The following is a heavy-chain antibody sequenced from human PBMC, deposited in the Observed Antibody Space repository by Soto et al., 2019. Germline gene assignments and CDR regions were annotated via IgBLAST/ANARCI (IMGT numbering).Heavy chain of an antibody. CDR1: GFTFSNYG. D-gene: IGHD3-3*01. CDR3: SKKVTIYAVDPADY. J-gene: IGHJ4*02. Sequence: EVQLLESGGGLVQPGGSLRLSCAASGFTFSNYGMSWVRQAPGKGLEWVSVMSGSGDDAYYADSVKGRFTISRDSSKTTLYLQMNRLRAEDTAVYFCSKKVTIYAVDPADYWGQGTQGAVAS. V-gene: IGHV3-23*01. CDR2: MSGSGDDA.